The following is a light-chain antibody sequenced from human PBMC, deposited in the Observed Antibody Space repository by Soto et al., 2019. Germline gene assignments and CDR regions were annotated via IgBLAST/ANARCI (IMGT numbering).Light chain of an antibody. CDR1: SSDAGGYNY. CDR2: DVS. V-gene: IGLV2-14*01. CDR3: SSYTSSSTLV. J-gene: IGLJ1*01. Sequence: QSVLTQPASVSGSPGQSITISCTGTSSDAGGYNYVSWYQQHPGKAPKLMIYDVSNRPSGVSNCFSGSKSGNTASLTISGLQAEDEADYYCSSYTSSSTLVFGTGTKLTVL.